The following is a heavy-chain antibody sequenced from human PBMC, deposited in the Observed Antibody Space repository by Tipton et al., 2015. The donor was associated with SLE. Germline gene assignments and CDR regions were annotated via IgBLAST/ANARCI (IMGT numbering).Heavy chain of an antibody. D-gene: IGHD2-2*01. CDR2: MNPNSGYT. J-gene: IGHJ4*02. CDR1: GYTFTNYD. V-gene: IGHV1-8*01. CDR3: AREAAAMASDY. Sequence: QLAQSGAEVKKPGASVKVSCKASGYTFTNYDINWVRQATGQGLEWMGWMNPNSGYTGYAQKFQGRVTMTRNTSISTAYMELSSLKSEDTAVYYCAREAAAMASDYWGQGTLVTVSS.